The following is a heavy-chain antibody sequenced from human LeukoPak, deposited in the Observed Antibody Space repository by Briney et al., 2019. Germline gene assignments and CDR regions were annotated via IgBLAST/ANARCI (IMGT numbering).Heavy chain of an antibody. D-gene: IGHD4-17*01. CDR2: ISYDGSNK. V-gene: IGHV3-30*18. J-gene: IGHJ6*02. Sequence: PGGSLRLSCAASGFTFSSYGMHWVRQAPGKGLEWVAVISYDGSNKYYADSVKGRFTISRDNSKNTLYLQMNSLRAEDTAVYYCANSVDYEYYYYGMDVWGQGTTVTVSS. CDR1: GFTFSSYG. CDR3: ANSVDYEYYYYGMDV.